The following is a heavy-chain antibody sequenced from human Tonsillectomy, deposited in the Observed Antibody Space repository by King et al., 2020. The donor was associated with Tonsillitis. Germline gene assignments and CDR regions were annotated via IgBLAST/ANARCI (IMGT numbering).Heavy chain of an antibody. D-gene: IGHD3-10*01. CDR2: IYYSGST. J-gene: IGHJ4*02. CDR1: GGSISSSSYY. CDR3: ASLSMVRGVLYYFDY. V-gene: IGHV4-39*01. Sequence: QLQESGPGLVKPSETLSLTCTVSGGSISSSSYYWGWIRQPPGKGLEWIGSIYYSGSTYYNPSLKSRVTISVDMSKNQFSLKLSSVTAADTAVYYCASLSMVRGVLYYFDYWGQGTLVTVSS.